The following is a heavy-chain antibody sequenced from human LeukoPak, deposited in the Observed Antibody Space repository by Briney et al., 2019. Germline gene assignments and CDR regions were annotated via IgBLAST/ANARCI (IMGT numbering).Heavy chain of an antibody. CDR3: ARGVDTAMVSGGYNWFEP. CDR1: GDSISSYS. CDR2: IYTSGST. V-gene: IGHV4-4*07. Sequence: PSETLSLTCSVAGDSISSYSWNWIRQSAGKGLEWIGRIYTSGSTNYNPSLESRVTVSLDTSRNQFSLNLTSVTAADTAAYYCARGVDTAMVSGGYNWFEPWGQGIEVLVSS. J-gene: IGHJ5*02. D-gene: IGHD5-18*01.